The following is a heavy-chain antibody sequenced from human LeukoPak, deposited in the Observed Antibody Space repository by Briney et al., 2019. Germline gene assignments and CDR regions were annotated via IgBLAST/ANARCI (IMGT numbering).Heavy chain of an antibody. Sequence: TSETLSLTCTVSGGSVRRGNYYWTWIRQPAGSGLEWIGLIYTSGTTDYNPSLRTRVTISVDASRNQFSLNLSSVTAADTAVYYCARWSGSVTARNYYYYMDVWGEGTTVTVSS. J-gene: IGHJ6*03. CDR1: GGSVRRGNYY. D-gene: IGHD6-6*01. CDR3: ARWSGSVTARNYYYYMDV. CDR2: IYTSGTT. V-gene: IGHV4-61*02.